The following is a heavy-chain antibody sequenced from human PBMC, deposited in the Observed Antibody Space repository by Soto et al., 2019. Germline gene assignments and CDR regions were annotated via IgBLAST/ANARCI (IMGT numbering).Heavy chain of an antibody. D-gene: IGHD3-22*01. CDR2: ISTINSFT. V-gene: IGHV3-11*06. CDR1: GFSFSDYY. Sequence: GGSLRLSCAASGFSFSDYYMSWIRQAPGKGLEWVAYISTINSFTNYADSVKGRFTISRDNAKNSLYLQMNSLRAGDTAVYYCARGIYDSSGYFLRRIYYFDYWGKGTLVTVSS. J-gene: IGHJ4*02. CDR3: ARGIYDSSGYFLRRIYYFDY.